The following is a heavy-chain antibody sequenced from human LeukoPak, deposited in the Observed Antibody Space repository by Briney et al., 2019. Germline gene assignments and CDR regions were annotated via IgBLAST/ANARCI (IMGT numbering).Heavy chain of an antibody. D-gene: IGHD2-15*01. CDR1: GGSISSGGYS. CDR2: IYHSGST. J-gene: IGHJ5*02. V-gene: IGHV4-30-2*01. CDR3: ARADYSPTFDP. Sequence: PSETLSLTCAVSGGSISSGGYSWSWIRQPPGKGLEWIGYIYHSGSTYYNPSLKSRVAISVDRSKNQFSLKLSSVTAADTAVYYCARADYSPTFDPWGQGTLVTVSS.